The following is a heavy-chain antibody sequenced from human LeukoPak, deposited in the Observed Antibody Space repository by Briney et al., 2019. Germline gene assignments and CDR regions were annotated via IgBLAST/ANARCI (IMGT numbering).Heavy chain of an antibody. V-gene: IGHV3-20*04. J-gene: IGHJ4*02. CDR2: INWNFGST. D-gene: IGHD5-24*01. Sequence: GGSLRLSCAASGFTFDDYGMSWVRQAPGKGVEWVSGINWNFGSTGYADSVKGRFTISRDNAKNSLDLQMNSLRAEDTALYYCARAWVEMATSPLAYWGQGTLVTVSS. CDR1: GFTFDDYG. CDR3: ARAWVEMATSPLAY.